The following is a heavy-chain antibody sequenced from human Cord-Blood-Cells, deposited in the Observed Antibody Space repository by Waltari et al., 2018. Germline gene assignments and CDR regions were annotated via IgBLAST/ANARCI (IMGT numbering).Heavy chain of an antibody. Sequence: QVTLKESGPVLVKPTETLTLTCTVSGFSLSNARMGVSWIRQPPGKALEWLAHIFSNDEKSYSTSMKSRVTIYKDTSKSQVVLTMTNMDPVDTATYYCARSQKDIVVVPAAFNWFDPWGQGTLVTVSS. D-gene: IGHD2-2*01. J-gene: IGHJ5*02. CDR1: GFSLSNARMG. CDR3: ARSQKDIVVVPAAFNWFDP. V-gene: IGHV2-26*01. CDR2: IFSNDEK.